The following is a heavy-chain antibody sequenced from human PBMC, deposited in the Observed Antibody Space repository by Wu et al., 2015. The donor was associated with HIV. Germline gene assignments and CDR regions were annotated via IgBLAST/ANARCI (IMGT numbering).Heavy chain of an antibody. CDR2: FDPEDGET. J-gene: IGHJ6*02. CDR1: GYTLTELS. V-gene: IGHV1-24*01. Sequence: ASVKVSCKVSGYTLTELSMHWVRQAPGKGLEWMGGFDPEDGETIYAQKFQGRVTMTEDTSTDTAYMELSSLRSEDTAVYYCATAGVYGSGSYYSRYYYYGMDVWGQGTTVTVSS. D-gene: IGHD3-10*01. CDR3: ATAGVYGSGSYYSRYYYYGMDV.